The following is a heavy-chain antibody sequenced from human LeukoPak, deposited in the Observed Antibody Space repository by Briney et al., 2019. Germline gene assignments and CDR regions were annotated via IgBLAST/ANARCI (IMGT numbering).Heavy chain of an antibody. J-gene: IGHJ5*02. V-gene: IGHV4-34*01. CDR1: GGSFSGYY. D-gene: IGHD6-13*01. CDR3: ARVRRSSSWYDWFDP. Sequence: SETLSLTCAVYGGSFSGYYWSWIRQPPGKGLEWIGEINHSGSTNYNPSLKSRVTISVDTSKNQFSLKLSSVTAADTAVYCCARVRRSSSWYDWFDPWGQGTLVTVSS. CDR2: INHSGST.